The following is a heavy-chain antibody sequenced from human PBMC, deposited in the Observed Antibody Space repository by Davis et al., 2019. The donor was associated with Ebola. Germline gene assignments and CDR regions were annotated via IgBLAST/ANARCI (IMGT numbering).Heavy chain of an antibody. Sequence: SETLSLTCTVSGGSISSSSYYWGWIRQPPGKGLEWIGSIYYSGSTYHNPSLKSRVTISVDTSKNQFSLKLSSVTAADTAVYYCARGIRGYGNRVYYYYGMDVWGQGTTVTVSS. J-gene: IGHJ6*02. V-gene: IGHV4-39*07. D-gene: IGHD5-18*01. CDR2: IYYSGST. CDR1: GGSISSSSYY. CDR3: ARGIRGYGNRVYYYYGMDV.